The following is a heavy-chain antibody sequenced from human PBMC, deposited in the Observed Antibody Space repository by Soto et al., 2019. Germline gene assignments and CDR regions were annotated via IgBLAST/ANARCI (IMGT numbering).Heavy chain of an antibody. CDR3: ARGWYYYDSGGFYTY. V-gene: IGHV4-30-4*01. J-gene: IGHJ4*02. CDR1: GGSISSGDYY. D-gene: IGHD3-22*01. Sequence: SETLSLTCTVSGGSISSGDYYWSWIRQPPGKGLEWIGYIYYSGSTYYNPSLKSRVTISVDTSKNQFSLKLSSVTAADTAVYYCARGWYYYDSGGFYTYWGQGTLVTVSS. CDR2: IYYSGST.